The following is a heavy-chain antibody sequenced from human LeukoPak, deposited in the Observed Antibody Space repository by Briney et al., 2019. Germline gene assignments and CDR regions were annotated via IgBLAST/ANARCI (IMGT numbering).Heavy chain of an antibody. CDR3: ARDGYSSSWFDP. J-gene: IGHJ5*02. CDR2: ISSSSSYI. CDR1: GLTFSSYA. Sequence: GGSLRLSCAASGLTFSSYAMSWVRQAPGKGLEWVSAISSSSSYIYYADSVKGRFTISRDNAKNSLYLQMNSLRAEDTAVYYCARDGYSSSWFDPWGQGTLVTVSS. V-gene: IGHV3-21*01. D-gene: IGHD6-13*01.